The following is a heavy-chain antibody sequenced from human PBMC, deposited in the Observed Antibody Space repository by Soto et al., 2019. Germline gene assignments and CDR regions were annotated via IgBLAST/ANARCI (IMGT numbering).Heavy chain of an antibody. V-gene: IGHV4-59*11. J-gene: IGHJ1*01. D-gene: IGHD3-10*01. CDR1: GGSMSNQY. Sequence: PSETLSLTCTVSGGSMSNQYWSWIRQPPGKGLEWIGYIFYSGTAKYDPSLMGRATISVDTSKNQFSLRLNSLTAADTAVYYCAGAAGVFYGSESPAYCGQGTLVTVSS. CDR3: AGAAGVFYGSESPAY. CDR2: IFYSGTA.